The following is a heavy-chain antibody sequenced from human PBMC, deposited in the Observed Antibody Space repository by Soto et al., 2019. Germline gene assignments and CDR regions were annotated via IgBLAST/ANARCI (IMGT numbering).Heavy chain of an antibody. V-gene: IGHV3-23*01. CDR3: AKEYFGHDYRNEVIDY. J-gene: IGHJ4*02. Sequence: SWVRQAPGQGLEWVSAISGSGGSTCYGGSVKGRFTISRDNSKNSLYLKMNSLRAEDTAVYYCAKEYFGHDYRNEVIDYWGQGTLVTVSS. CDR2: ISGSGGST. D-gene: IGHD4-4*01.